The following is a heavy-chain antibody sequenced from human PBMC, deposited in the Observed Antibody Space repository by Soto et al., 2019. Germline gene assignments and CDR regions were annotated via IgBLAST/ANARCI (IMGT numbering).Heavy chain of an antibody. CDR2: IYNGGST. V-gene: IGHV4-30-4*01. D-gene: IGHD3-3*01. J-gene: IGHJ4*02. CDR3: ARAPVGLDTISYFDY. CDR1: GDSVSSVGFH. Sequence: SETLSLTCTVSGDSVSSVGFHWAWLRRPPGKGLEWIGYIYNGGSTYYRPSLESRMYMSLDATRNHYSLRLTSVTAADTAVYFCARAPVGLDTISYFDYWGQGKLVTVSS.